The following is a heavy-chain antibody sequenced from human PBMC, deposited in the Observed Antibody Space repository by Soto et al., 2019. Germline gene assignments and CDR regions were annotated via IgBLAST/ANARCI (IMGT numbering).Heavy chain of an antibody. CDR1: GFSFSTYN. Sequence: EVQVVESGGGLVKPGGSLRLSCATSGFSFSTYNMNWVRQAPGKGLEWVSSINGRSNYKYYTDSVKGRFSISRDNPKNSLYMQVDSMRVEDTALYYCVREDGLVGSNSAFDYWGELALVTVST. J-gene: IGHJ4*02. V-gene: IGHV3-21*02. CDR2: INGRSNYK. CDR3: VREDGLVGSNSAFDY. D-gene: IGHD1-26*01.